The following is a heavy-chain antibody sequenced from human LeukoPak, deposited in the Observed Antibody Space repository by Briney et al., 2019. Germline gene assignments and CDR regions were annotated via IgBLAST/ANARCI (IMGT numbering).Heavy chain of an antibody. CDR2: TDREGTYT. CDR1: GFTFSGYW. J-gene: IGHJ4*02. Sequence: GGSLRLSCAASGFTFSGYWMHWVRQAPGKGPVCVSRTDREGTYTTYADSVSGRFTISRDNAKNTLYLQMNSLRPDDTALYYCARVRTDSSGYYYEGYDYWGQGTLVTVSS. V-gene: IGHV3-74*01. D-gene: IGHD3-22*01. CDR3: ARVRTDSSGYYYEGYDY.